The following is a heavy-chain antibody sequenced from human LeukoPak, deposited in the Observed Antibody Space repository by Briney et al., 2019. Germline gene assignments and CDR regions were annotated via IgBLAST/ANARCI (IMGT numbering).Heavy chain of an antibody. Sequence: PGGSLRLSCAASGFTFSTYSMNWVRQAPGKGLEWVSSISSSSTYIYYADSVKGRFTISRDNAKNSLYLQMNSLRAEDTAVYYCASSQRQLVQPDIWGQGTMVTVSS. CDR1: GFTFSTYS. V-gene: IGHV3-21*01. J-gene: IGHJ3*02. CDR2: ISSSSTYI. CDR3: ASSQRQLVQPDI. D-gene: IGHD6-13*01.